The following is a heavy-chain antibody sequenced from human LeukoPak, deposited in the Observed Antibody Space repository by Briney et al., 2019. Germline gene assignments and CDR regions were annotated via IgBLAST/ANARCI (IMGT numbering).Heavy chain of an antibody. V-gene: IGHV1-69*13. CDR1: GGTVSSYA. J-gene: IGHJ1*01. CDR2: IIPIFGTA. D-gene: IGHD6-19*01. CDR3: ARILSSSWYEYFHH. Sequence: SVKVSCKASGGTVSSYAISWVRQAPGQGHEWMGGIIPIFGTANYAQKFQGGVTITADESTSTAYMELSSLRSEDTAVYYCARILSSSWYEYFHHWGQGTLVTVSS.